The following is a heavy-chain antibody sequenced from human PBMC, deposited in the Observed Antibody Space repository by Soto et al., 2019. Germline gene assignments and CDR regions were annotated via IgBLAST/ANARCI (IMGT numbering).Heavy chain of an antibody. CDR3: ARDIPSYGYDY. CDR2: IYRDGST. CDR1: GFIVSSNY. V-gene: IGHV3-53*01. J-gene: IGHJ4*02. D-gene: IGHD5-18*01. Sequence: GSLRLSCAASGFIVSSNYMSWVRQAPGKGLEWVSVIYRDGSTYYADSVKGRFTISRDNSKNTLYLQMNSLRAEDTAVYYCARDIPSYGYDYWGQGTLVTVS.